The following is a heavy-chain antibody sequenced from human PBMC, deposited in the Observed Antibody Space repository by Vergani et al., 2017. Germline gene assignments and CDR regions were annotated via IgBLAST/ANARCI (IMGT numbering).Heavy chain of an antibody. V-gene: IGHV3-9*01. CDR3: AKYIGPYSSSWYYVDY. J-gene: IGHJ4*02. Sequence: EVQLVESGGGLVQPGRSLRLSCAASGFTFDDYAMHWVRQAPGKGLGWVSGISWNSGSIGYADSVKGRFTISRDNAKNSLYLQMNSLRAEETAWDYGAKYIGPYSSSWYYVDYWGQGTVVTVSS. D-gene: IGHD6-13*01. CDR1: GFTFDDYA. CDR2: ISWNSGSI.